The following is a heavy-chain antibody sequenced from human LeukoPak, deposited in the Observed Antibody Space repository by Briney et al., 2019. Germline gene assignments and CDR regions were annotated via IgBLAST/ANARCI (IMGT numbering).Heavy chain of an antibody. CDR3: ARDHLLGATGYFDY. J-gene: IGHJ4*02. V-gene: IGHV1-18*01. CDR1: GYTFTSYG. CDR2: ISAYNGNT. D-gene: IGHD1-26*01. Sequence: GASVKVSCKASGYTFTSYGISWVRQAPGQGLEWMGWISAYNGNTNYAQKLQGRVTMTTDTSTSTAYVELRSLRSDDTAVYYCARDHLLGATGYFDYWGQGTLVTVSS.